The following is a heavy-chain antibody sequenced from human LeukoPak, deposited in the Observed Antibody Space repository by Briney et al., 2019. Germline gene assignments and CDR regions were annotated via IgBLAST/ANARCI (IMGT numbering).Heavy chain of an antibody. CDR1: GFTVSSNY. V-gene: IGHV3-53*05. Sequence: GGSLRLSCAASGFTVSSNYMSWVRQAPGKGLEWVSVIYSDGGTYYADSVKGRFTISRDNSKNTLYLQMNSLRAEDTAVYYCAKSIAVAGSYRNGLDYWGQGTLVTVSS. J-gene: IGHJ4*02. CDR2: IYSDGGT. CDR3: AKSIAVAGSYRNGLDY. D-gene: IGHD6-19*01.